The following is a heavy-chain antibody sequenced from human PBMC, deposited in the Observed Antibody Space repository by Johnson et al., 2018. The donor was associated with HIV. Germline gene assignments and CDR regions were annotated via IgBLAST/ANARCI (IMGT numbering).Heavy chain of an antibody. V-gene: IGHV3-30*19. CDR3: ARVMTPVDWHGFDI. D-gene: IGHD4-23*01. CDR1: GFTFSSYG. J-gene: IGHJ3*02. CDR2: ISYDGSNK. Sequence: VQLVESGGGVVLPGWSLRLSCEASGFTFSSYGMHWVRQAPGKGLEWVAVISYDGSNKYYADSVKGRFTISRDNSKNTLYLQMNSLRAEDTAVYYCARVMTPVDWHGFDIWGQGTMVT.